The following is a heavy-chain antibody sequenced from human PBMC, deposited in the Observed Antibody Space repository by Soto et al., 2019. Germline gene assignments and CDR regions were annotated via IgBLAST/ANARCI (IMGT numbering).Heavy chain of an antibody. CDR3: ARRGPGTYFDY. V-gene: IGHV3-23*01. D-gene: IGHD6-13*01. J-gene: IGHJ4*02. CDR2: ISGSGDST. CDR1: GFTFSSYA. Sequence: EVQLWESGGGLVQPGGSLRLSCAASGFTFSSYAMRWVRQAPGKGLEWVSAISGSGDSTYYTDSVKGRFTISRDNSKNTLYLQMNSLRAEDTAVYYCARRGPGTYFDYWGQGTLVTVSS.